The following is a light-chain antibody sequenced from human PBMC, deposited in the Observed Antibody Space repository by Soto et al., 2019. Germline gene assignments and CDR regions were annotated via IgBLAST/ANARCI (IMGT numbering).Light chain of an antibody. CDR1: KSYNL. Sequence: QSVLTQPASVSGSPGQSTTISCTGAKSYNLVSWYQHRPGQVPKRVIYSNSKRPSGVSSRFSASKSDSTASLTISGLQAEDEADYYCCSYGGSVSFVIFGGGTKLTVL. V-gene: IGLV2-23*01. CDR2: SNS. J-gene: IGLJ2*01. CDR3: CSYGGSVSFVI.